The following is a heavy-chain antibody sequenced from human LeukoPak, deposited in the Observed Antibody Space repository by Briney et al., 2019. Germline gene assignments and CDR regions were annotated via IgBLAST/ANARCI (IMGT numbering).Heavy chain of an antibody. J-gene: IGHJ5*02. Sequence: GRSLRLSCAASGFTFSSYAMHWVRQAPGKGLEWVAVISYDGSNKYYADSVKGRFTISRDNSKNTLYLQMNSLRAEDTAVYYCASFIDPWGQGTLVTVSS. CDR3: ASFIDP. V-gene: IGHV3-30*01. CDR1: GFTFSSYA. CDR2: ISYDGSNK.